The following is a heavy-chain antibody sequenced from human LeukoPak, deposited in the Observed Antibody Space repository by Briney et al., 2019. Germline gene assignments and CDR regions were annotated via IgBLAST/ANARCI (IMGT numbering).Heavy chain of an antibody. CDR1: GGSISSYY. D-gene: IGHD3-9*01. CDR3: ARARYVNSFYAFDI. V-gene: IGHV4-59*01. J-gene: IGHJ3*02. Sequence: SETLSLTCTVSGGSISSYYWGWIRQPPGKGLEWIGYISKSGNTNYSPSLKSRVTILGDTSKNQFFLKLSSVTAADTAVYYCARARYVNSFYAFDIWGQGTMVTVSS. CDR2: ISKSGNT.